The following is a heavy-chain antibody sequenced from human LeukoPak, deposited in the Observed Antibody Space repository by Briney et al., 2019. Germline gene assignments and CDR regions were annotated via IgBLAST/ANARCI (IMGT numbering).Heavy chain of an antibody. J-gene: IGHJ4*02. Sequence: GGSLRLSCAASGFTFSNYAMSWVRQAPGKGLEWVSSISSSSSYIYYADSVKSRFTISRDNAKNSLYLQMNSLRAEDTAVYYCASMEDCGGDCYPYYFDYWGQGTLVTVSS. V-gene: IGHV3-21*01. CDR1: GFTFSNYA. D-gene: IGHD2-21*02. CDR2: ISSSSSYI. CDR3: ASMEDCGGDCYPYYFDY.